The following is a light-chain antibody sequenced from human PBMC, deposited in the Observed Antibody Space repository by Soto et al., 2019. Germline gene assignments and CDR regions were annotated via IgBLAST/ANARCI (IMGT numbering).Light chain of an antibody. CDR3: QKYKSAPLT. Sequence: DIQMTQSPASLSASVGDRVTITCRARQDITNHLAWYQQKPGKVPDVLIFAASTLIAGVPPRFSGSGSGTDFTLTISSLQPEDVATYYCQKYKSAPLTFGGGTKVEIK. J-gene: IGKJ4*01. CDR1: QDITNH. CDR2: AAS. V-gene: IGKV1-27*01.